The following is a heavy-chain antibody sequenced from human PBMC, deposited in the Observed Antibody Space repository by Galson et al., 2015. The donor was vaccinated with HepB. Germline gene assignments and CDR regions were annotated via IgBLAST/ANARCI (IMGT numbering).Heavy chain of an antibody. Sequence: SLRLSCAASGFTFDDYGMSWVRQAPGKGLEWVSGINWNGGSTGYADSVKGRFTISRDNAKNSLYLQMNSLRAEDTALYHCARKGYYYDSSGYYLYGMDVWGQGTTVTVSS. V-gene: IGHV3-20*01. CDR3: ARKGYYYDSSGYYLYGMDV. CDR1: GFTFDDYG. D-gene: IGHD3-22*01. J-gene: IGHJ6*02. CDR2: INWNGGST.